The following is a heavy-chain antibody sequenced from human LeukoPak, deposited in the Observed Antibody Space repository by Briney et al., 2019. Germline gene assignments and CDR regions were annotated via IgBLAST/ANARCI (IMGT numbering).Heavy chain of an antibody. J-gene: IGHJ4*02. V-gene: IGHV1-2*02. D-gene: IGHD6-19*01. CDR2: INPNSGGT. CDR1: GHTFTGYY. CDR3: ASCIAVAEGFDY. Sequence: ASVKVSCKASGHTFTGYYMHWVRQAPGQGLEWMGWINPNSGGTNYAQKFQGRVTMTRDTSISTAYMELSRLRSDDTAVYYCASCIAVAEGFDYWGQGTLVTVSS.